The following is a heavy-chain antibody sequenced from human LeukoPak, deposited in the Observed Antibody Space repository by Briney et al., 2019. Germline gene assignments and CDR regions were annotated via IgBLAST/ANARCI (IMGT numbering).Heavy chain of an antibody. J-gene: IGHJ6*02. D-gene: IGHD4-17*01. CDR1: GFTFSSYW. V-gene: IGHV3-7*01. Sequence: GSLRLSCAASGFTFSSYWMSWVRQAPGKGLEWVANIKQDGSEKYYVDYVKGRFTISRDNAKNSLYLQMNSLRAEDTAVYYCAREVVWSHGDYGRRDAMGVWGQGTTVIVSS. CDR3: AREVVWSHGDYGRRDAMGV. CDR2: IKQDGSEK.